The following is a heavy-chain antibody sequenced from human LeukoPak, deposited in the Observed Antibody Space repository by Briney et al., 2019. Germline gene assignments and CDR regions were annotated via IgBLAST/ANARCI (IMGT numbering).Heavy chain of an antibody. CDR2: ISYDGSNK. D-gene: IGHD6-19*01. Sequence: GGSLRLSCAASGFTFSSYGMHWVRQAPGKGLEWVAVISYDGSNKYYADSVKGRFTISRDNSKNTLYLQMNSLRAEDTAVYYCAKVAGSGWYVDYWGQGTLVTVSS. CDR3: AKVAGSGWYVDY. J-gene: IGHJ4*02. V-gene: IGHV3-30*18. CDR1: GFTFSSYG.